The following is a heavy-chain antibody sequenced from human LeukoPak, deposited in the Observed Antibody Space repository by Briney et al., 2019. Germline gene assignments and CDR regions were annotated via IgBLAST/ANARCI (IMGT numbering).Heavy chain of an antibody. D-gene: IGHD6-19*01. CDR2: INPNSGGT. CDR3: ARYFSGSGWYSFDY. V-gene: IGHV1-2*02. Sequence: GASVKVSCKASGYTFTGYYMHWVRQAPGQGLEWMGWINPNSGGTNYAQKFQGRVTMTRDTSISTAYMELSRLRSDDTAVYYCARYFSGSGWYSFDYWGQGTLVTVSS. CDR1: GYTFTGYY. J-gene: IGHJ4*02.